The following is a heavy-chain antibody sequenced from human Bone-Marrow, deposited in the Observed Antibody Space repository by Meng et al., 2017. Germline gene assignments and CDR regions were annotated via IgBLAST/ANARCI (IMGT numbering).Heavy chain of an antibody. J-gene: IGHJ4*02. CDR1: GFTFNKSP. Sequence: VECGGGLLQPGGSLRISCAASGFTFNKSPLSWVRQAPGKGLEWVSGISGDSETTNYADSVRGRFTVSRDTSKSTLYLQMDNLRADDTALYFCAKVNWGSSLDNSWGQGTLVTVSS. CDR3: AKVNWGSSLDNS. V-gene: IGHV3-23*04. D-gene: IGHD7-27*01. CDR2: ISGDSETT.